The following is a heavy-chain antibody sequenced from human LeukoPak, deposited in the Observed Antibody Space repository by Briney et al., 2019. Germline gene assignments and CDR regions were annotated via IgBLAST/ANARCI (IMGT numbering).Heavy chain of an antibody. CDR1: GFTVSSNY. V-gene: IGHV3-53*01. J-gene: IGHJ4*02. Sequence: GGSLRLSCAASGFTVSSNYMSWVRQAPGKGLEWVSVIYSGGSTYYADSVKGRFTISRDNSKNTLYLQMNSLRAEDTAVYYCARALSGWYLDYWGQGTLVTVPS. CDR3: ARALSGWYLDY. D-gene: IGHD6-19*01. CDR2: IYSGGST.